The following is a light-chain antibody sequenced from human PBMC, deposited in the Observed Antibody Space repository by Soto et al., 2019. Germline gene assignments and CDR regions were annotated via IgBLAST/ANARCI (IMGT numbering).Light chain of an antibody. V-gene: IGKV3-15*01. J-gene: IGKJ1*01. CDR2: GAS. CDR3: QHYNNWPWT. CDR1: QSVSSN. Sequence: EIVMTQSPATLSVSPGERATLSCRASQSVSSNLAWYQQKPGHAPRLLIYGASTRASGIPARFSGSGYGTELTLPISTLQSEELPVYYCQHYNNWPWTYRQGKKGQIK.